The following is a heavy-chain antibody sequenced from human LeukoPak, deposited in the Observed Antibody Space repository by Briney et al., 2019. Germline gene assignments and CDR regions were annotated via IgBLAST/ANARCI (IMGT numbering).Heavy chain of an antibody. Sequence: RSGGSLRLSCAASGFTFSSYAMSWVRQAPGKGLEWVSAISGSGGSTYYADSVKGRFTISRDNSKNTLYLQMNSLRAEDTAVYYCAKDIVVVPAAIEEVGGYWGQGTLVTVSS. D-gene: IGHD2-2*02. V-gene: IGHV3-23*01. CDR1: GFTFSSYA. CDR2: ISGSGGST. CDR3: AKDIVVVPAAIEEVGGY. J-gene: IGHJ4*02.